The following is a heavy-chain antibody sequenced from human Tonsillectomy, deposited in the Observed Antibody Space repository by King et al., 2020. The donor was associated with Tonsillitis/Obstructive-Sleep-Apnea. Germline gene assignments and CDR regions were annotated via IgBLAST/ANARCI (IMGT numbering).Heavy chain of an antibody. D-gene: IGHD1-26*01. V-gene: IGHV4-59*08. CDR3: ASYPWGATTEFDY. J-gene: IGHJ4*02. CDR1: GGSISSYY. Sequence: QLQESGPGLVKPSETLSLTCTVSGGSISSYYWSWIRQPPGKGLEWIGYIYYSGSTNYNPSLKSRVTISVDTSKNQFSLKLSSVTAADTAVYYCASYPWGATTEFDYWGQGTLVTVSS. CDR2: IYYSGST.